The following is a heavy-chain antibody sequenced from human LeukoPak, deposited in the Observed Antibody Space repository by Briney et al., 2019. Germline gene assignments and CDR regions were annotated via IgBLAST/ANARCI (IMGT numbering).Heavy chain of an antibody. CDR1: GFTFSNFW. V-gene: IGHV3-74*01. Sequence: PGGSLRLSCAASGFTFSNFWMYWVRQAPGKGLVWVSRINRDGSSTVYADSVKGRFTISRDNAKNTLYLQMNSLRDEDTGLYYCARDSYTSPDYWGQGTLFTVS. CDR2: INRDGSST. CDR3: ARDSYTSPDY. D-gene: IGHD2-2*01. J-gene: IGHJ4*02.